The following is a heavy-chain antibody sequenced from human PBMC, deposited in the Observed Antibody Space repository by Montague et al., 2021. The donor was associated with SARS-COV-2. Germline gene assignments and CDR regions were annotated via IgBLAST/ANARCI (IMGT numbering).Heavy chain of an antibody. Sequence: SLRLSCPASGFTLTNSPMSWVRQAPGKGLDWVSVIHSAGRGTYYADSVQGRFTISRDNLKNTVYLQMNNLRDVDTAVYYCAKVGDILTGYSLINLDAWGQGTLVVVSS. CDR1: GFTLTNSP. V-gene: IGHV3-23*03. J-gene: IGHJ5*02. D-gene: IGHD3-9*01. CDR3: AKVGDILTGYSLINLDA. CDR2: IHSAGRGT.